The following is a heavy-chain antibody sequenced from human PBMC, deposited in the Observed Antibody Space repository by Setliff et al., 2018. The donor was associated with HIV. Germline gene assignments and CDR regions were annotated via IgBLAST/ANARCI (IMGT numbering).Heavy chain of an antibody. CDR3: ARGHGSGSPANWFDP. CDR2: IYYSGCS. Sequence: SETLSLTCTVSGGFISSSGYYWGWIRQPPGKGLEWIGIIYYSGCSYYNPSLKSRVTISVDTSKKQFSLKLSSVTAADTAVYYCARGHGSGSPANWFDPWGQGALVTVSS. CDR1: GGFISSSGYY. V-gene: IGHV4-39*07. D-gene: IGHD3-10*01. J-gene: IGHJ5*02.